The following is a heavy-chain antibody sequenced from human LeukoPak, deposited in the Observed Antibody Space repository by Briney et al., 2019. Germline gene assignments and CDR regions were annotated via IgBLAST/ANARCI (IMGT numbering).Heavy chain of an antibody. CDR3: ARTNYYFYYMDV. CDR2: IYYSGST. CDR1: GGSINGNDYY. Sequence: SETLSLTCTVSGGSINGNDYYWGWIRQPPGKGLEWIGSIYYSGSTYYNPSLKSRVTIFVDTSKNQFFLRLSSVTAADTAMYYCARTNYYFYYMDVWGRGTTVTVSS. D-gene: IGHD2-8*01. V-gene: IGHV4-39*01. J-gene: IGHJ6*03.